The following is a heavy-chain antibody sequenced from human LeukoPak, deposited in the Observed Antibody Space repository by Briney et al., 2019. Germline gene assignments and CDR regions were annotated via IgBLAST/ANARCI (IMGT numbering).Heavy chain of an antibody. Sequence: ASVKVSCKASGYRLTSYAMNWVRQAPGQGLEWMGWINTKTGNSTYAQGFTGRFVFSLDTSVSTAYLEISSLKAEDTALYYCARGRGGSSRYQYYYMDVWGTGTTVTVSS. CDR1: GYRLTSYA. CDR2: INTKTGNS. V-gene: IGHV7-4-1*02. J-gene: IGHJ6*03. D-gene: IGHD3-10*01. CDR3: ARGRGGSSRYQYYYMDV.